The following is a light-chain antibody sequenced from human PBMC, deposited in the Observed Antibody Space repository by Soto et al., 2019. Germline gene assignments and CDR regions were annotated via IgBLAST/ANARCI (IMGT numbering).Light chain of an antibody. J-gene: IGKJ1*01. Sequence: DIPMTQSPSTLSASVGDRVTITCRASQSITDWLAWYQQKPGKAPKFLIYKASNLEGGVPSRFSGSGSGTKISLTISRVQPDDFATYYCQYWDDYSWTFGQGTKGEIK. V-gene: IGKV1-5*03. CDR1: QSITDW. CDR2: KAS. CDR3: QYWDDYSWT.